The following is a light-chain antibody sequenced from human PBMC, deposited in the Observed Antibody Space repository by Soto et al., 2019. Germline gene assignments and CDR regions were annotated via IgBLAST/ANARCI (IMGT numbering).Light chain of an antibody. V-gene: IGKV3-20*01. J-gene: IGKJ1*01. CDR1: QSVSSNY. Sequence: EIVLTQSPGTLSLSPGERATLSCRASQSVSSNYLAWYQQKPGQAPRLLIYGASSRATGIPDRFSGSGSGTDFTLPISRLEPEDFAVYYCQQYDSSPWTFGQGTKVEIK. CDR3: QQYDSSPWT. CDR2: GAS.